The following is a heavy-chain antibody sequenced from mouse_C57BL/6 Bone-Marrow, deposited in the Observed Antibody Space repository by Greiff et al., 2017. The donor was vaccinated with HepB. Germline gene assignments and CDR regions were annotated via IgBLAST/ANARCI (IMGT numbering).Heavy chain of an antibody. CDR3: AREEDYYGSSYVEGFAY. Sequence: VQLQQSVAELVRPGASVKLSCTASGFNIKNTYMHWVKQRPEQGLEWIGRIDPANGNTKYAPKFQGKATITADTSSNTAYLQLSSLTSEDTAIYYCAREEDYYGSSYVEGFAYWGQGTLVTVSA. CDR2: IDPANGNT. CDR1: GFNIKNTY. J-gene: IGHJ3*01. D-gene: IGHD1-1*01. V-gene: IGHV14-3*01.